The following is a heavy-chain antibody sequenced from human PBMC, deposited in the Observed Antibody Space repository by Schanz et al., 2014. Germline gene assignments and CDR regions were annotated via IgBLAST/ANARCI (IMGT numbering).Heavy chain of an antibody. J-gene: IGHJ4*02. CDR2: ISTGRYL. Sequence: EVRLVESGGGLVKPGGSLRLSCAASGFTFSSYSLAWVRQAPGKGLEWVSFISTGRYLYYADSVKGRFTISRDNAKNTVYLQMNSLRAEDTAVYYCAKEESPPSLVDYWGQGSLVTVSS. CDR1: GFTFSSYS. CDR3: AKEESPPSLVDY. V-gene: IGHV3-21*02.